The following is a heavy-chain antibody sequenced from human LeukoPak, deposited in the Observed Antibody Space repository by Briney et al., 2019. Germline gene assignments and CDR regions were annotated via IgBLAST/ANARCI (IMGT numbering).Heavy chain of an antibody. J-gene: IGHJ4*02. CDR1: GGSISSYY. CDR3: ARLSSYGIYYSDY. Sequence: SETLSLTCTVSGGSISSYYWSWIRQPPGKGLEWIGYIYYSGSTNYNPSLKSRVTISVDTSKNQFSLKLSSVTAADTAVYYCARLSSYGIYYSDYWGQGTLVTVSS. V-gene: IGHV4-59*08. CDR2: IYYSGST. D-gene: IGHD3-3*02.